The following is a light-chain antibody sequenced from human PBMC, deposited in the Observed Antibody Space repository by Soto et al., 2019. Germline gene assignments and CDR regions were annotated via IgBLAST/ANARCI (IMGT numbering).Light chain of an antibody. CDR3: QQANSFPWT. J-gene: IGKJ1*01. CDR2: AAS. CDR1: QVIGSW. Sequence: DIQMTQSPSYVSASVGDRVTITCRASQVIGSWLAWYQQKPGKAPKLLIYAASSLHSGVPSSFSGSVSGTDFTLTISSLQPEDSATYYCQQANSFPWTFGQGTKVEIK. V-gene: IGKV1-12*01.